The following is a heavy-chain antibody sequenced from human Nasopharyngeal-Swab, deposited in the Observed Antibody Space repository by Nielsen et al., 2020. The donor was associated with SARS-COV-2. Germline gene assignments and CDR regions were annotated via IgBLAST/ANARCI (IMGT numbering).Heavy chain of an antibody. D-gene: IGHD2-2*01. CDR2: FDPEDGET. J-gene: IGHJ6*02. CDR3: RVVPAAMWYYYYGMDV. Sequence: ASVKVSCKVSVYTLTELSMHWVRQAPGKGLEWMGGFDPEDGETIYAQKFQGRVTMTEDTSTDTAYMELSSLRSEDTAVYYCRVVPAAMWYYYYGMDVWGQGTTVTVSS. V-gene: IGHV1-24*01. CDR1: VYTLTELS.